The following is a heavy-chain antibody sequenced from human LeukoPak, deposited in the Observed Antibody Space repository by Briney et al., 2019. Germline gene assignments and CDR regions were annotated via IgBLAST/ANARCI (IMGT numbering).Heavy chain of an antibody. Sequence: GGPLRLSCAASGFNFCCFTMLWLRPAPGEGRVWGASLSAVSTYIYYADSVKARFTISRDNVEKSAYLELSGPTAHDTAIYYRARGGIAGRPVYYYYMDVWGKGTTVTVSS. CDR1: GFNFCCFT. CDR2: LSAVSTYI. CDR3: ARGGIAGRPVYYYYMDV. J-gene: IGHJ6*03. V-gene: IGHV3-21*01. D-gene: IGHD6-6*01.